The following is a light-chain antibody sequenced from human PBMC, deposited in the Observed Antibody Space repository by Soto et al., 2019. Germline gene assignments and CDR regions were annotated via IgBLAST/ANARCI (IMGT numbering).Light chain of an antibody. CDR3: QSYDSRLSGSYV. Sequence: QSALTQPASVSGSPGQSITISCSGTRRDIGAYNLVSWYQQPPGKAPKLLIYEVRNRPSGISYRFYGSKSGTTASLTISSLLPEDEANYYCQSYDSRLSGSYVFGTGTTVTIL. V-gene: IGLV2-14*01. CDR1: RRDIGAYNL. J-gene: IGLJ1*01. CDR2: EVR.